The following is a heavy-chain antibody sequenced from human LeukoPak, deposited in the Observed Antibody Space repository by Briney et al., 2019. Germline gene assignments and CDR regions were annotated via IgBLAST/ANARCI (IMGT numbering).Heavy chain of an antibody. CDR1: GFTFGTYG. CDR3: ARELVSLGTGYFDL. D-gene: IGHD7-27*01. Sequence: GGSLRLSCEASGFTFGTYGMTWVRQAPGKGLEWVSGITGSSTWTYYADSVRGRFTIPRDNSKNTLHLQMNNLTADDTAIYYCARELVSLGTGYFDLWGRGTLLTVSS. V-gene: IGHV3-23*01. CDR2: ITGSSTWT. J-gene: IGHJ2*01.